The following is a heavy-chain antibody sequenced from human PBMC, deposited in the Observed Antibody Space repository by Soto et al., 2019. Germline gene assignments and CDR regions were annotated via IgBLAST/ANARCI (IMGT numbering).Heavy chain of an antibody. J-gene: IGHJ2*01. CDR2: INDRGSI. CDR1: GGSLSDYY. V-gene: IGHV4-34*01. CDR3: ARESHDILTGPPWVWYFDL. Sequence: QVQLQQWGAGPLRPLETLSLTCGVSGGSLSDYYWAWIRQSPGKGLEWIGEINDRGSINYNPSLKSRVSISVDTSKNHYSLNLRSVTAADTAVYYCARESHDILTGPPWVWYFDLWGRGTLVSVSS. D-gene: IGHD3-9*01.